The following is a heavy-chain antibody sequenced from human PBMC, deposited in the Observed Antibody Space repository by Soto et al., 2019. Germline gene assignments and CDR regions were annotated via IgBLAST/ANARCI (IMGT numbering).Heavy chain of an antibody. CDR2: IYHSGKT. V-gene: IGHV4-38-2*01. CDR1: GYSMRSGYY. Sequence: SETLSLTCADPGYSMRSGYYWGWIRQPPGEGLEWIGNIYHSGKTYYNPSLKSRVSVSLDTSKNQFSLNLTSVTAADTAMYYCARAAATHFDNWGQGLLVTGS. J-gene: IGHJ4*02. CDR3: ARAAATHFDN. D-gene: IGHD6-25*01.